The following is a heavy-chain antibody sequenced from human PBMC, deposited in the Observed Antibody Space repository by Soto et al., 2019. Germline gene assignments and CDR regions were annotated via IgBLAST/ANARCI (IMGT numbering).Heavy chain of an antibody. Sequence: PSETLSLTCTVSGDSINSRHWWIWVRQPPGEGLEWIGQISHSGSTNYNPSLTSRVTISVDKSKNHFSLKLTSVTAADTAVYYCATRTLWSGPSTDRSLDHWGQGTLVTVAS. J-gene: IGHJ4*02. CDR1: GDSINSRHW. V-gene: IGHV4-4*02. CDR2: ISHSGST. CDR3: ATRTLWSGPSTDRSLDH. D-gene: IGHD3-3*01.